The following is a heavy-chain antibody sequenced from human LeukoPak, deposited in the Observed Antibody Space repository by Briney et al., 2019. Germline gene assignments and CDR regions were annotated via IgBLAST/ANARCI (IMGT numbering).Heavy chain of an antibody. CDR1: GGSFSGYY. V-gene: IGHV4-34*01. CDR3: ARQTGGFYNWFDP. D-gene: IGHD2/OR15-2a*01. CDR2: INHSGST. J-gene: IGHJ5*02. Sequence: SETLSLTCAVYGGSFSGYYWSWIRPPPGKGLEWIGEINHSGSTNYNPSLKSRVTISVDTSKNQFSLKLSSVTAADTAVYYCARQTGGFYNWFDPWGQGTLVTVSS.